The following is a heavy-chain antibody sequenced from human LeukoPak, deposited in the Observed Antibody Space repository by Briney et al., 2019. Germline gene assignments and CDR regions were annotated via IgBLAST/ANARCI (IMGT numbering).Heavy chain of an antibody. CDR1: GGSISSYY. J-gene: IGHJ6*02. Sequence: PSETLSLTCTVSGGSISSYYWSWIRQPPGKGLEWIGYIYYSGSTNYNPSLKSRVTISVDTSNNQFSLKVTSMTAADTAVYYCARGPYRYGYFYAMDVWGQGTTVTVSS. V-gene: IGHV4-59*12. CDR2: IYYSGST. CDR3: ARGPYRYGYFYAMDV. D-gene: IGHD5-18*01.